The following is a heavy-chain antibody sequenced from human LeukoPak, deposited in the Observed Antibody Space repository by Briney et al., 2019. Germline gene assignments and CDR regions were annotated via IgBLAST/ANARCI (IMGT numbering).Heavy chain of an antibody. CDR3: VTDDYGDYWARF. CDR1: GYIFTDYY. D-gene: IGHD4-17*01. CDR2: VDPQTGET. V-gene: IGHV1-69-2*01. J-gene: IGHJ4*02. Sequence: ASVKVSCKASGYIFTDYYIHWVQQAPGKGLEYMGRVDPQTGETIYAEKFQGRVTITADTSTGTAYMQLTGLKSEDTAVCFCVTDDYGDYWARFWGQGSLVTVSS.